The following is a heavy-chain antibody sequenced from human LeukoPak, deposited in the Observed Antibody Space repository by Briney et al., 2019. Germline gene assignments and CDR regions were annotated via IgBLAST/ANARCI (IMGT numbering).Heavy chain of an antibody. Sequence: PGGSLRLSCAASGFTFSNYGMHWVRQAPGKGLEWVALISFDGGNKNYVDSVKGRFTVSRDNSRNTLYLQMNSLRAEDTAVYYCAKDRSTYNVLTGYQESWGQGTLVTVS. J-gene: IGHJ5*02. V-gene: IGHV3-30*18. CDR1: GFTFSNYG. CDR2: ISFDGGNK. CDR3: AKDRSTYNVLTGYQES. D-gene: IGHD3-9*01.